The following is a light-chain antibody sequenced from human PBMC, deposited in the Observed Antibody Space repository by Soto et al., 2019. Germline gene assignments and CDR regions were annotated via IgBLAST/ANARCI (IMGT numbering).Light chain of an antibody. CDR3: EQYYSYPPYT. CDR1: QGISSY. CDR2: AAS. V-gene: IGKV1-8*01. J-gene: IGKJ2*01. Sequence: AIRMTQSPSSFSASTGDRVTITCRASQGISSYLAWYQQKPGKAPKLLIYAASTFQSGVPSRFSGSGSETDFTLTVICLKSEDFAIYYCEQYYSYPPYTFGQLTNREIK.